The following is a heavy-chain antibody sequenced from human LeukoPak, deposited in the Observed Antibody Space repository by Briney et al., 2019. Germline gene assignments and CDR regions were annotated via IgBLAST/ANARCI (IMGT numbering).Heavy chain of an antibody. Sequence: GASVKVSCKASGYTFTSYDINWVRQATGQGLEWMGWMNPNSGNTGYAQKFQGRVTITRNTSISTVYMELSSLRSEDTAVYYCARAAHGAIFGVVIRNDWFDPWGQGTLVTVSS. V-gene: IGHV1-8*03. CDR2: MNPNSGNT. CDR3: ARAAHGAIFGVVIRNDWFDP. D-gene: IGHD3-3*02. CDR1: GYTFTSYD. J-gene: IGHJ5*02.